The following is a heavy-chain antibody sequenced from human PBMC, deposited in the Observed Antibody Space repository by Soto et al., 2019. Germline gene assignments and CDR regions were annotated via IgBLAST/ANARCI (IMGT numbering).Heavy chain of an antibody. J-gene: IGHJ6*02. CDR2: INPNSGGT. D-gene: IGHD3-3*01. CDR3: ARGLVDFWSGYYNYYGVDV. CDR1: GYTFTGYY. Sequence: QVQLVQSGAEVKKPGASVKVSCKASGYTFTGYYMHWVRQAPGQGLEWMGWINPNSGGTNYAQKFQGWVTMTRDTSISTAYMELSRLRSDDTAVYYCARGLVDFWSGYYNYYGVDVWGQGTTVTVSS. V-gene: IGHV1-2*04.